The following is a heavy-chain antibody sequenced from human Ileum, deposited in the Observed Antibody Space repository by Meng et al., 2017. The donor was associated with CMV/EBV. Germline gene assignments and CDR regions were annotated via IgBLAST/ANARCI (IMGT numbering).Heavy chain of an antibody. CDR3: ARDSSGNWNYADY. J-gene: IGHJ4*02. CDR1: GGSISSYY. Sequence: VQLQDSGPGLVKPSETLSLPRTVSGGSISSYYWNWIRQPAGKGLEWIGRIYTSGSTNYNPSLKSRVTMSVDTSKNQFSLKLSSVTAADTAVYYCARDSSGNWNYADYWGQGTLVTVSS. D-gene: IGHD1-7*01. V-gene: IGHV4-4*07. CDR2: IYTSGST.